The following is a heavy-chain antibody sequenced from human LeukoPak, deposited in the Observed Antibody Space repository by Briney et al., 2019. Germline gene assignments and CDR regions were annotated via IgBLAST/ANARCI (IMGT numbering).Heavy chain of an antibody. Sequence: QPGGSLRLSCAASGFTFSNYAMSWVRQAPGKGLEWVSSINGRGGSTYYADSVKGRFTISRDNSKNTLYLQMNSLRAEDTAVYYCAKDWSGLRLYYMDVWGKGTTVTISS. D-gene: IGHD3-3*01. CDR1: GFTFSNYA. V-gene: IGHV3-23*01. J-gene: IGHJ6*03. CDR2: INGRGGST. CDR3: AKDWSGLRLYYMDV.